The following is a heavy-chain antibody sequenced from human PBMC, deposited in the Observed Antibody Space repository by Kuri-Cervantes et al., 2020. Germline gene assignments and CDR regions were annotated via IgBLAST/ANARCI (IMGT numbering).Heavy chain of an antibody. CDR1: GGSISSYY. J-gene: IGHJ4*02. CDR3: ARHVLRYFHTDY. V-gene: IGHV4-59*08. Sequence: GSLRLSCTVSGGSISSYYWSWIRQPPGKGLEWIGYIYYSGSTNYNPSLKSRVTISVDTSKNQFSLKLSSVTAADTAVYYCARHVLRYFHTDYWGQGTLVTGSS. CDR2: IYYSGST. D-gene: IGHD3-9*01.